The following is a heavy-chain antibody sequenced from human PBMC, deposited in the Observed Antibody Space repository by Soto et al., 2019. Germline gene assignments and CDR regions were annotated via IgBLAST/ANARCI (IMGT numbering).Heavy chain of an antibody. D-gene: IGHD3-9*01. Sequence: SETLSLTCTVSSGSISNSYWSWIRQSPGKGLEWIGYIYSSGSTNYNPSLKSRVTISVDTSKNQFSLKLSSLIAADTAVYYCARSYYDISPNWFDPWGQGILVTVSS. CDR3: ARSYYDISPNWFDP. J-gene: IGHJ5*02. V-gene: IGHV4-59*08. CDR1: SGSISNSY. CDR2: IYSSGST.